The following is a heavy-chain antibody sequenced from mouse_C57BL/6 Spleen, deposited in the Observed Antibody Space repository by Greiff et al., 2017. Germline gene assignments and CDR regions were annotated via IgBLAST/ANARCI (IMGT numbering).Heavy chain of an antibody. CDR3: AKDYYDYPYYAMDY. CDR2: ISSGSSTI. D-gene: IGHD2-4*01. J-gene: IGHJ4*01. Sequence: EVKLVESGGGLVKPGGSLKLSCAASGFTFSDYGMHWVRQAPEKGLEWVAYISSGSSTIYYADTVKGRFTISRDNAKNTLFLRMTSLRSEDTAMYYCAKDYYDYPYYAMDYWGQGTSVTVSS. V-gene: IGHV5-17*01. CDR1: GFTFSDYG.